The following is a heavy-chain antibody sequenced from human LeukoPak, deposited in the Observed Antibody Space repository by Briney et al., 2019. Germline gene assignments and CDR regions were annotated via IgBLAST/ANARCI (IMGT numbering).Heavy chain of an antibody. D-gene: IGHD5-18*01. Sequence: SETLSLTCTVSGGSISSYYWSWIRQPPGKGLEWIGYIYYSGSTNYNPSLKSRVTISVDASKNQFSLKLSSVTAADTAVYYCARLSSYGGANYYYYMDVWGKGTTVTISS. CDR1: GGSISSYY. CDR2: IYYSGST. CDR3: ARLSSYGGANYYYYMDV. J-gene: IGHJ6*03. V-gene: IGHV4-59*01.